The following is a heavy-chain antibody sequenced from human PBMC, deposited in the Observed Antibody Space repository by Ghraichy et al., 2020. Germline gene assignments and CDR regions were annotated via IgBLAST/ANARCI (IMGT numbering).Heavy chain of an antibody. D-gene: IGHD6-19*01. J-gene: IGHJ3*02. Sequence: GESLNISCAASGFTFSSYSMNWVRQAPGKGLEWVSSISSSSSYIYYADSVKGRFTISRDNAKNSLYLQMNSLRAEDTAVYYCARDSVAVAVDAFDIWGQGTMVTVSS. CDR1: GFTFSSYS. V-gene: IGHV3-21*01. CDR3: ARDSVAVAVDAFDI. CDR2: ISSSSSYI.